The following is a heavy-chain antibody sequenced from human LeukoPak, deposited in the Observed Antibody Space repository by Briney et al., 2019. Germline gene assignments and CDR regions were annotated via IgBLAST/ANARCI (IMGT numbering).Heavy chain of an antibody. CDR2: IKEDGSVK. CDR1: GFTFSRYW. J-gene: IGHJ4*02. CDR3: AASITMFDY. D-gene: IGHD3-10*01. Sequence: GRSLRLSCAVSGFTFSRYWMSWVRQAPGKGLEWVANIKEDGSVKYYVESVKGRFTISRDNAKNSLYLQMNSLRVEDTAVYYCAASITMFDYWGQGTLVTVSS. V-gene: IGHV3-7*02.